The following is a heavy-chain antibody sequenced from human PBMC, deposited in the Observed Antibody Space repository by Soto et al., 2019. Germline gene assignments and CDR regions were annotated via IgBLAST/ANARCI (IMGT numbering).Heavy chain of an antibody. CDR2: IIPILGIA. CDR3: AIALQVSKVATIVPFDY. J-gene: IGHJ4*02. CDR1: GGTFSSYT. V-gene: IGHV1-69*02. D-gene: IGHD5-12*01. Sequence: SVKVSCKASGGTFSSYTISWVRQAPGQGLEWMGRIIPILGIANYAQKFQGRVTITADKSTSTAYMELSSLRSEDTAVYYCAIALQVSKVATIVPFDYWGQGTLVTVSS.